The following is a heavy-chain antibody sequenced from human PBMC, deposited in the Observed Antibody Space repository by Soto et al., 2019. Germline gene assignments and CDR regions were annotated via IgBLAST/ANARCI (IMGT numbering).Heavy chain of an antibody. CDR1: GCTFSSYA. V-gene: IGHV1-69*13. CDR2: IIPIFGTA. J-gene: IGHJ4*02. Sequence: SVKVSCKASGCTFSSYAISWVRQAPGQGLEWMGGIIPIFGTANYAQKFQGRVTITADESTSTAYMELSSLRSEDTAVYYCARVGVSDEHDFDDWGQGTLVTVSS. D-gene: IGHD3-16*01. CDR3: ARVGVSDEHDFDD.